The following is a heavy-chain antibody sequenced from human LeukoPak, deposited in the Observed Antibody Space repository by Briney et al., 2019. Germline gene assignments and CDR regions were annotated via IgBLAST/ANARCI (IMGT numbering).Heavy chain of an antibody. V-gene: IGHV3-13*01. CDR3: VREGYSSGRAPAFDL. J-gene: IGHJ3*01. D-gene: IGHD6-19*01. CDR1: GFTFTRTV. Sequence: PGGSLRLSCVGSGFTFTRTVMHWVRQPIGKGLEWVSGIYTASETHYVGSVKGRFTISRENAKNSVYLQMNSLTVGDTAMYYCVREGYSSGRAPAFDLWGQGTTVTVSS. CDR2: IYTASET.